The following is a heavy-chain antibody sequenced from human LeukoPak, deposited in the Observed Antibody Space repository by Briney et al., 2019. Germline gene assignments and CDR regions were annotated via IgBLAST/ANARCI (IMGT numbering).Heavy chain of an antibody. CDR2: INPNSGGT. CDR3: ARINWNVDNDAFDI. D-gene: IGHD1-1*01. Sequence: ASVKVSCKASGYTFTGYCMHWVRQAPGQGLEWMGRINPNSGGTNYAQKFQGRVTMTRDTSISTAYMELSRLRSDDTAVYYCARINWNVDNDAFDIWGQGTMVTVSS. J-gene: IGHJ3*02. V-gene: IGHV1-2*06. CDR1: GYTFTGYC.